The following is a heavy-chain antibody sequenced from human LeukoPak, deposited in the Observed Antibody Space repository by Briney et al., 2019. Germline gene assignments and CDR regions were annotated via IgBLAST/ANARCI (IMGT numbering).Heavy chain of an antibody. CDR1: GFTFSNYA. CDR2: ISYDGTNK. CDR3: ARGREYESGMDV. Sequence: GGSLRLSCAASGFTFSNYAIHWVRQAPGKGLEWEAVISYDGTNKYYADSVKGRFTISRDNSKNTLYLQMNSLRAEDTAVYYCARGREYESGMDVWGQGTTVTVSS. V-gene: IGHV3-30*04. D-gene: IGHD3-10*01. J-gene: IGHJ6*02.